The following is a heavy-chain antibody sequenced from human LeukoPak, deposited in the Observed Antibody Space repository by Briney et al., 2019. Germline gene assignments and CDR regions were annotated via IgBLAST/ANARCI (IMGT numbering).Heavy chain of an antibody. Sequence: ASVKVSCKASGYTFTRHAMNWVRQAPRQGLEWMGWINTNTRNPTYAQGFTGRFVFSLDTSINTAYLQINSLKPEDTAVYYCARGGSMGVVWGQGTLVTVSS. CDR3: ARGGSMGVV. V-gene: IGHV7-4-1*02. J-gene: IGHJ4*02. CDR2: INTNTRNP. CDR1: GYTFTRHA. D-gene: IGHD2-15*01.